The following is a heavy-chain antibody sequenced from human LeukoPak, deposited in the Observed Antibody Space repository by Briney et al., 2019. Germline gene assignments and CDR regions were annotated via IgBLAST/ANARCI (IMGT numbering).Heavy chain of an antibody. D-gene: IGHD3-22*01. J-gene: IGHJ4*02. CDR2: ITAFNGNT. CDR1: GYTFTSYG. V-gene: IGHV1-18*01. CDR3: ARDSYDSSGSYFFLKLLDY. Sequence: GASVTVSCKVSGYTFTSYGINWVRQAPGQGLEWMGWITAFNGNTDYAQKSQGRVTMTTDTSTNTAYMELRSLRSDDTAVYYCARDSYDSSGSYFFLKLLDYWGQGTLVTVSS.